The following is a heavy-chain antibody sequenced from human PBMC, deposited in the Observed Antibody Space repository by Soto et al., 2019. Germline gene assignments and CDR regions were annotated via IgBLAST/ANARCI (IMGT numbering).Heavy chain of an antibody. CDR1: GGSISSSSYY. J-gene: IGHJ5*02. D-gene: IGHD4-17*01. CDR2: IYYSGST. CDR3: ARTTVTTNWFDP. Sequence: QLQLQESGPGLVKPSETLSLTCTVSGGSISSSSYYWGWIRQPPGKGLEWIGSIYYSGSTYYNPSLKSRVTISVDTSKNQFSLKLSSVTAADTAVYYCARTTVTTNWFDPWGQGTLVTVSS. V-gene: IGHV4-39*01.